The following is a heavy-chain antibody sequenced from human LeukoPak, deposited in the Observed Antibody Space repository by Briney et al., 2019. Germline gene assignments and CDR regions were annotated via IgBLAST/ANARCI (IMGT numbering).Heavy chain of an antibody. CDR3: ARVTDPATYDSSGYPDAFDI. D-gene: IGHD3-22*01. J-gene: IGHJ3*02. CDR1: GFTFSSYS. V-gene: IGHV3-21*04. CDR2: ISSSSSYI. Sequence: GGSLRLSCAASGFTFSSYSMNWVRQAPGKGLEWVSSISSSSSYIYYADSVKGRFTISRDNAKNSLYLQMNSLRAEDTAVYYCARVTDPATYDSSGYPDAFDIWGQGTMVTVSS.